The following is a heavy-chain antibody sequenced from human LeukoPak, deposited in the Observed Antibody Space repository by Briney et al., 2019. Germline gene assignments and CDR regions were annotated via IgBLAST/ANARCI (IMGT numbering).Heavy chain of an antibody. V-gene: IGHV3-21*04. D-gene: IGHD1-14*01. Sequence: GGSLRLSCAASGFTFSSYSMNWVRQAPGKGLEWVSSISSSSSYIYYPDSVRGRFTISRDNAKNSLYLQMNSPRAEDTALYYCARAPDENPGYYYYYMDVWGKGTTVTVSS. CDR3: ARAPDENPGYYYYYMDV. CDR1: GFTFSSYS. CDR2: ISSSSSYI. J-gene: IGHJ6*03.